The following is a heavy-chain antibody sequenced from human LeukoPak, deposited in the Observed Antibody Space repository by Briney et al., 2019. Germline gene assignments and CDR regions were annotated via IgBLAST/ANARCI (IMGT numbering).Heavy chain of an antibody. CDR2: ISSSGSTI. CDR1: GFTFSSYE. Sequence: GGSLRLSCAASGFTFSSYEMNWVRQAPGKGLEWVSYISSSGSTIYYADSVKGRFTISRDNSKNTVYLEMNSLRAEDTAVYYCAKDRKTTRPYYLDYWGQGSLVTVSS. V-gene: IGHV3-48*03. D-gene: IGHD2-15*01. J-gene: IGHJ4*02. CDR3: AKDRKTTRPYYLDY.